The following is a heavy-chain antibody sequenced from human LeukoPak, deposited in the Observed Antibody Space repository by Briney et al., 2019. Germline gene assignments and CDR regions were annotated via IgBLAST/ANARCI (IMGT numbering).Heavy chain of an antibody. CDR1: GGSTSSSSYY. J-gene: IGHJ5*02. Sequence: SETLSLTCTVSGGSTSSSSYYWGWIRQPPGKGLEWIGSIYYSGSTYYNPSLKSRVTISVDTSKNQFSLRLSSVTAADTAVYYCARHYPVPAASFDPWGQGTLVTVSS. D-gene: IGHD2-2*01. CDR3: ARHYPVPAASFDP. V-gene: IGHV4-39*01. CDR2: IYYSGST.